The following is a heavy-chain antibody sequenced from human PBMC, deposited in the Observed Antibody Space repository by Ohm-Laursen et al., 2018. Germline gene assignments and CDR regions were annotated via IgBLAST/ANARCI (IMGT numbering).Heavy chain of an antibody. CDR3: STDHFS. CDR2: IKSKAAGETR. J-gene: IGHJ5*02. Sequence: SLRLSCAASGFTVSDTCMSWVRQAPGKGLEYVGRIKSKAAGETREYAEPVKGRITILRDDSTNTLSLQMTSLKTEDTCVYYCSTDHFSWGQGTLVTVSS. CDR1: GFTVSDTC. D-gene: IGHD2/OR15-2a*01. V-gene: IGHV3-15*01.